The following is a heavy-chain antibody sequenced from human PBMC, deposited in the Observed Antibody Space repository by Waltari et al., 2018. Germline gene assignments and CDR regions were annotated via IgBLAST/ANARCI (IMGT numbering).Heavy chain of an antibody. Sequence: EVQLVESGGGLVRPGGSLRLSCAASGFTFSSYSMNWVRQAPGKGLEWVSSISSSSSYIYYADSAKGRFTISRDNAKNSLYLQMNSLRAEDTAVYYCARDRQLWLTLDYWGQGTLVTVSS. D-gene: IGHD5-18*01. V-gene: IGHV3-21*01. J-gene: IGHJ4*02. CDR1: GFTFSSYS. CDR3: ARDRQLWLTLDY. CDR2: ISSSSSYI.